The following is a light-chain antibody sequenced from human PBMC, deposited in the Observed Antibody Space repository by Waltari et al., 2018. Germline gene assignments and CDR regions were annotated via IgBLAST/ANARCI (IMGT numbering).Light chain of an antibody. CDR1: QRFSSN. CDR2: CAF. CDR3: QQYNNWPLYT. J-gene: IGKJ2*01. V-gene: IGKV3-15*01. Sequence: EIVMTQSPATLSVSPGERATLPCRASQRFSSNLAWYQQKPGQAPRLRIYCAFTRATGIPARFSGSGSGTEFTLTISSMQSEDFAVYYCQQYNNWPLYTFGQGTKLEIK.